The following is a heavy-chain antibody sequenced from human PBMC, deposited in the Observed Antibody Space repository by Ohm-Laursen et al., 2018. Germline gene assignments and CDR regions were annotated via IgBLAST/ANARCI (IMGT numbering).Heavy chain of an antibody. CDR1: GFTFSSYG. CDR3: AKDIRTMAGRDV. D-gene: IGHD4/OR15-4a*01. Sequence: SLRLSCAASGFTFSSYGMHWVRQAPGKGLEWMAGISKDGSNTYYGHSVEGRFTISRDNSMNTLYLQMNSLRPEETAVYYCAKDIRTMAGRDVWGQGTTVTVSS. J-gene: IGHJ6*02. V-gene: IGHV3-30*18. CDR2: ISKDGSNT.